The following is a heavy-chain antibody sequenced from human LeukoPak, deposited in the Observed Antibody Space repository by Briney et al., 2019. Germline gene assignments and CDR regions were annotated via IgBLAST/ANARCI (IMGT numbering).Heavy chain of an antibody. D-gene: IGHD2-2*01. CDR3: ARALICSSTSCYGRGYYYMDV. Sequence: PGGSLRLSCAASGFTFSSYSMNWVRQAPGKGLEWVSSISSSSSYIYYADSVKGRFTISRDNAKNSLYLQMNSLRAEDTAVYYCARALICSSTSCYGRGYYYMDVWGKGTTVTVSS. CDR1: GFTFSSYS. V-gene: IGHV3-21*01. J-gene: IGHJ6*03. CDR2: ISSSSSYI.